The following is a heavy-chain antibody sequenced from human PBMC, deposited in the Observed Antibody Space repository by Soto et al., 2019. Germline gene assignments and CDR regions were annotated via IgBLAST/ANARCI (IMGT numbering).Heavy chain of an antibody. J-gene: IGHJ4*02. CDR3: AKEASGISVAAHLDY. V-gene: IGHV3-23*01. CDR2: ISGNSNSA. D-gene: IGHD6-19*01. CDR1: GFIFSGYA. Sequence: EVQLLESGGGSVQPGGSLRLSCAASGFIFSGYAMSWVRQAPGKGLEWVSTISGNSNSAYYADSVKGRFSISRDNSRNTLYLQMNSLRGEDTAVFYCAKEASGISVAAHLDYWGLGTLVTVSS.